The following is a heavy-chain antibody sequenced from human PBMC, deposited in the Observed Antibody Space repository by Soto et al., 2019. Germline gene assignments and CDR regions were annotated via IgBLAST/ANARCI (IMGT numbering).Heavy chain of an antibody. CDR2: ISYDGGNE. CDR1: GFTFSSYG. CDR3: AKDRYSGNYPNDFDY. V-gene: IGHV3-30*18. Sequence: GGSLRLSCAGSGFTFSSYGIHWVRQAPGKGLEWVALISYDGGNEKYTISRDDSHNVAYLQMSSLRTEDTAMYYCAKDRYSGNYPNDFDYWGQGSLVTVSS. J-gene: IGHJ4*02. D-gene: IGHD1-26*01.